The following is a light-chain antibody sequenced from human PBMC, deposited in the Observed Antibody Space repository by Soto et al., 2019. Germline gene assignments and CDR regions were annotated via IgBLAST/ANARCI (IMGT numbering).Light chain of an antibody. CDR2: EVS. CDR1: SSDVGGYNF. V-gene: IGLV2-8*01. J-gene: IGLJ2*01. Sequence: QSALTQPPSASGSPGQSVTISCTGTSSDVGGYNFVSWYQQHPGQASKLMIYEVSKRPSGVPDRFSGSKSGNTASLTVSGLQAEDEDDYSCSSYAGSNNYVFGGGTKLTVL. CDR3: SSYAGSNNYV.